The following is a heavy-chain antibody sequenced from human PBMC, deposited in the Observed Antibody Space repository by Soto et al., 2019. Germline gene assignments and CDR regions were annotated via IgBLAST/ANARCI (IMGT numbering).Heavy chain of an antibody. D-gene: IGHD1-7*01. J-gene: IGHJ4*02. CDR1: GFTFSSYA. CDR2: ISGSGSKR. V-gene: IGHV3-23*01. Sequence: GGSLRLSCVASGFTFSSYAMSWVRQAPGKGLEWVTAISGSGSKRYYADHVKGRFTISRDHAKNTVFLQMNSLRVEDTAVYYCAKDRNYPRDQFHYWGQGTLVTVSS. CDR3: AKDRNYPRDQFHY.